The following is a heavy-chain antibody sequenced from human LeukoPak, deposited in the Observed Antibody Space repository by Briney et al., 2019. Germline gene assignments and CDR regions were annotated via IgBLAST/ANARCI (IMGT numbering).Heavy chain of an antibody. CDR1: GGSFSGYY. CDR3: ARLADYDILTGYYYYGMDV. D-gene: IGHD3-9*01. J-gene: IGHJ6*02. V-gene: IGHV4-31*11. CDR2: IYYSGST. Sequence: SETLSLTCAVYGGSFSGYYWSWIRQHPGKGLEWIGYIYYSGSTYYNPSLKSRVTISVDTSKNQFSLKLSSVTAADTAVYYCARLADYDILTGYYYYGMDVWGQGTTVTVSS.